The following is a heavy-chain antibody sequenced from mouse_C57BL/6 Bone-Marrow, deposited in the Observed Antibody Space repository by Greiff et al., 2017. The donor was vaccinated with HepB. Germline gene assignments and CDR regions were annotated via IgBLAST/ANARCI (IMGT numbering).Heavy chain of an antibody. CDR2: IYPRSGNT. V-gene: IGHV1-81*01. J-gene: IGHJ2*01. CDR3: ARCPLFDY. D-gene: IGHD6-1*01. Sequence: QVHVKQSGAELARPGASVKLSCKASGYTFTSYGISWVKQRTGQGLEWIGEIYPRSGNTYYNEKFKGKATLTADKSSSTAYMELRSLTSEDSAVYFCARCPLFDYWGQGTTLTVSS. CDR1: GYTFTSYG.